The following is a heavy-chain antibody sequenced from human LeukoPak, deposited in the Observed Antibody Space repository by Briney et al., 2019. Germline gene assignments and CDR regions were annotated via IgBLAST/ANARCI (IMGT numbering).Heavy chain of an antibody. CDR2: IYYSGST. D-gene: IGHD4-17*01. CDR3: ARGYEGYGEFDY. J-gene: IGHJ4*02. Sequence: SETLSLTCTVSGGSISSSSYYWGWIRQPPGKGLEWIGSIYYSGSTYYNPSLKSRVTISVDTSKNQFSLKLSSVTAADTAVYYCARGYEGYGEFDYWGQGTLVTVSS. V-gene: IGHV4-39*07. CDR1: GGSISSSSYY.